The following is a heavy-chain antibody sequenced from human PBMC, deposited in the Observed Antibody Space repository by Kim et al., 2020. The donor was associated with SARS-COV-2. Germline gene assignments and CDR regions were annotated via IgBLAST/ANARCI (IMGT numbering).Heavy chain of an antibody. CDR2: ISGNSGSI. CDR1: GFTFDDYA. J-gene: IGHJ4*01. V-gene: IGHV3-9*01. D-gene: IGHD3-3*01. Sequence: GGSLRLSCAASGFTFDDYAMHWVRQAPGKGLEWVSGISGNSGSIGYADSVKGRFTISGDNAKNSLYLQMNSLRAEDTALYYCAKDMSRITIFGVGPFDY. CDR3: AKDMSRITIFGVGPFDY.